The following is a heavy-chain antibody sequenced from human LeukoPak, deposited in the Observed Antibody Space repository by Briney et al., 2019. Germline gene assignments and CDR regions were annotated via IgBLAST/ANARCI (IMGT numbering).Heavy chain of an antibody. J-gene: IGHJ4*02. Sequence: GGSLRLSCAASGFAFSSCGMHWVRQAPGKGLEWVAVISYNGGDKEYADSVKGRFTISRDTSKNTVYLEMNSLRAEDTAVYYCAKDVALRAAAYYFDYWGQGTLVTVSS. CDR1: GFAFSSCG. V-gene: IGHV3-30*18. CDR3: AKDVALRAAAYYFDY. CDR2: ISYNGGDK. D-gene: IGHD2-21*01.